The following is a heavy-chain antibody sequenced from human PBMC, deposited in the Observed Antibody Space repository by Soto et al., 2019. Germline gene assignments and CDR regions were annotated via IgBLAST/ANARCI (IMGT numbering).Heavy chain of an antibody. CDR1: GFSLTTSGVA. V-gene: IGHV2-5*01. CDR3: AHRPKSTDDFYFDY. Sequence: QITLTESGPTLVTPTQTLTLTCSFSGFSLTTSGVAVGWFRQPPGKAPEWLALFYWNDDKRYSPSLRSRLTVTGDSSKNQVVLTLANVDPVDSGTYYCAHRPKSTDDFYFDYWGKGTLVTVSS. CDR2: FYWNDDK. D-gene: IGHD2-21*02. J-gene: IGHJ4*02.